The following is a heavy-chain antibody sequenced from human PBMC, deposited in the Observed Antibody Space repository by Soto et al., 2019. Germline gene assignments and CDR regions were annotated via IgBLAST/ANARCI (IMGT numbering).Heavy chain of an antibody. CDR2: ISDSGDTT. V-gene: IGHV3-23*01. Sequence: EVQLLESGGGLVQPGGSLRLSCAASGFTFSIYAMTWVRQAPGKGLEWVSVISDSGDTTYYADSVEGRFTISRDNSKNTLYLQMNSLRAEDTALYYCAKGRGVFNYYVMDVWGQGTTVTVSS. CDR3: AKGRGVFNYYVMDV. J-gene: IGHJ6*02. CDR1: GFTFSIYA. D-gene: IGHD3-10*01.